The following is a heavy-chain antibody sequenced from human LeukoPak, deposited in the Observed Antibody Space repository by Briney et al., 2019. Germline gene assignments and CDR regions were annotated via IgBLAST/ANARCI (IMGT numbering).Heavy chain of an antibody. V-gene: IGHV4-61*02. CDR2: IYTTGGTSGST. J-gene: IGHJ5*02. D-gene: IGHD3-22*01. Sequence: PSQTLSLTCTVSGGSISSGNYYWSRIRQPAGKGLEYIGRIYTTGGTSGSTYYNPSLKSRVTISVDTSKNQFSLKLTSVTAADTAVYYCAWGDSSGYPFDPWGQGTLVTVSS. CDR1: GGSISSGNYY. CDR3: AWGDSSGYPFDP.